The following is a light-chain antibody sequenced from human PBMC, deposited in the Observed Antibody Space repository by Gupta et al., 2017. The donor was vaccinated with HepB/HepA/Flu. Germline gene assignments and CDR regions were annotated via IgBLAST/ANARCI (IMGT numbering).Light chain of an antibody. CDR3: KHYGSSRGLT. J-gene: IGKJ4*01. Sequence: DIVLTQSPATLSLSPGERATLSCRASESVSGSYLAWYQQRPGQAPRLLIYGESSRATGIPDRLSGRGSGTYFTLTISGRETEDFAVYYCKHYGSSRGLTLGGGTNVDIK. CDR1: ESVSGSY. V-gene: IGKV3-20*01. CDR2: GES.